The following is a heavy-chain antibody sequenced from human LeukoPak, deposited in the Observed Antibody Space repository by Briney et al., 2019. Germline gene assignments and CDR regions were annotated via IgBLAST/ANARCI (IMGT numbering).Heavy chain of an antibody. Sequence: GGSLRLSCAASGFTVSSNYMSWVRQAPGKGLEWVPIIYSRGSTYYADSVKGRFTISRDNSKNTLYLQMNSLRAEDTAVYYCARDSTGYSSGWYAVYFDYWGQGTLVTVSS. J-gene: IGHJ4*02. CDR2: IYSRGST. CDR3: ARDSTGYSSGWYAVYFDY. CDR1: GFTVSSNY. D-gene: IGHD6-19*01. V-gene: IGHV3-66*01.